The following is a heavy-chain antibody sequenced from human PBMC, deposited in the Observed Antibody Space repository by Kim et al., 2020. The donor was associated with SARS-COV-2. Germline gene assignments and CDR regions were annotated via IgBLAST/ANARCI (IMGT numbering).Heavy chain of an antibody. CDR1: GGTFSSYA. Sequence: SLKVSCKASGGTFSSYAISWVRQAPGQGLEWMGGIIPIFGTANYAQKFQGRVTITADESTSTAYMELSSLRSEDTAVYYCARVQEYAVGGWFDPWGQGTLVTVSS. J-gene: IGHJ5*02. V-gene: IGHV1-69*13. CDR2: IIPIFGTA. CDR3: ARVQEYAVGGWFDP. D-gene: IGHD6-19*01.